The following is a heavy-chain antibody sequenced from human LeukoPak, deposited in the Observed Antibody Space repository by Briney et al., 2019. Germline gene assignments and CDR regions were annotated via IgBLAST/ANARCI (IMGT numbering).Heavy chain of an antibody. V-gene: IGHV3-23*01. D-gene: IGHD1-26*01. CDR2: ISGSGGST. Sequence: GGSLRLSCAASGFTFSSYAMSWVRQAPGKGLEWVSAISGSGGSTYYADSVKGRFTISRDNSKNTLYLQMNSLRAEDTAVYYCAKGSGSYYTRSPFDYWGQGTLVTVSS. J-gene: IGHJ4*02. CDR1: GFTFSSYA. CDR3: AKGSGSYYTRSPFDY.